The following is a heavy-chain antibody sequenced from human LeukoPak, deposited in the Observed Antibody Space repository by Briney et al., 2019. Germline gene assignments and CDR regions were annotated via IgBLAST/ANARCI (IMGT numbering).Heavy chain of an antibody. D-gene: IGHD2-21*01. CDR2: ISAYNGNT. V-gene: IGHV1-18*01. J-gene: IGHJ5*02. CDR1: GYAFTNYG. CDR3: ARHLWFNWFDP. Sequence: ASVKVSCKASGYAFTNYGISWVRQAPGQGLEWMGWISAYNGNTNYAQKPQGRVTMTTDTSTSTAYMELRSLRSDDTAVYYCARHLWFNWFDPWGQGTLVTVSS.